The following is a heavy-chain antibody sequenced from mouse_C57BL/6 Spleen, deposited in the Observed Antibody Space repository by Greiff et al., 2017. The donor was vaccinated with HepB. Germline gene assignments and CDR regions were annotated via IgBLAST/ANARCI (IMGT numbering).Heavy chain of an antibody. CDR3: ASAGYDGAWFAY. CDR2: IRNKANGYTT. J-gene: IGHJ3*01. Sequence: EVQGVESGGGLVQPGGSLSLSCAASGFTFTDYYMSWVRQPPGKALEWLGFIRNKANGYTTEYSASVKGRFTISRDNSQSILYLQMNALRAEDSATYDCASAGYDGAWFAYWGQGTLVTVSA. V-gene: IGHV7-3*01. D-gene: IGHD2-2*01. CDR1: GFTFTDYY.